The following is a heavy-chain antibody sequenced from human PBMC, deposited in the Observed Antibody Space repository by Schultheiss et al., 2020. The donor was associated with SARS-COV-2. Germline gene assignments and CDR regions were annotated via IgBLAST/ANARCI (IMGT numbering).Heavy chain of an antibody. CDR3: ARGAMVRGVAFDY. D-gene: IGHD3-10*01. V-gene: IGHV4-34*09. CDR2: INHSGST. J-gene: IGHJ4*02. Sequence: LRLSCAASGFTFSGSAMHWVRQPPGKGLEWIGEINHSGSTNYNPSLKSRVTISVDTSKNQFSLKLSSVTAADTAVYYCARGAMVRGVAFDYWGQGTLVTVSS. CDR1: GFTFSGSA.